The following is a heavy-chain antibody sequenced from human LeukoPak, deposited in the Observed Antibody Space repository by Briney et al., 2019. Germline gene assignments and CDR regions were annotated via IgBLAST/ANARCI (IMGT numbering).Heavy chain of an antibody. J-gene: IGHJ5*02. CDR2: ISSNGGST. CDR3: AKAARRGIGWNSWIDV. V-gene: IGHV3-64*01. CDR1: GFTFSSYA. D-gene: IGHD6-19*01. Sequence: PGGSLRLSCAASGFTFSSYAMHWVRQAPGKGLEYVSAISSNGGSTYYANSVKGRFTISRDKSNNTLYLQMNSLRPEDTAVYYCAKAARRGIGWNSWIDVWGQGTLVTVSS.